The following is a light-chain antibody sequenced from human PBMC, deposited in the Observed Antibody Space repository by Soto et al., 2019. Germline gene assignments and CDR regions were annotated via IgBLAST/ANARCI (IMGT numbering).Light chain of an antibody. CDR3: QQYNNWPPFT. CDR2: GAS. J-gene: IGKJ3*01. V-gene: IGKV3-15*01. Sequence: EIVMTQSPATLSVSPGERATLSCRASQSVRSNLAWYQQKPGQAPRLLIYGASTRATGIPGRFSGSGSGTEFTLTISSLQSEDFAVYYCQQYNNWPPFTFGPGTKVDIK. CDR1: QSVRSN.